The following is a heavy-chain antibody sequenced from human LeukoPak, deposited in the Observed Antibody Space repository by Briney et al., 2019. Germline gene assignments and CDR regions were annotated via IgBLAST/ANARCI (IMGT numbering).Heavy chain of an antibody. J-gene: IGHJ4*02. CDR1: GFTFDDYA. CDR2: ISWNSGSI. CDR3: AKDISPNPAAAGY. Sequence: PGRSLRLSCAASGFTFDDYAMHWVRQAPGKGLEWVSGISWNSGSIGYADSVKGRFTISRDDAKNSLYPQMNSLRAEDTALYYCAKDISPNPAAAGYWGQGTLVTVSS. D-gene: IGHD6-13*01. V-gene: IGHV3-9*01.